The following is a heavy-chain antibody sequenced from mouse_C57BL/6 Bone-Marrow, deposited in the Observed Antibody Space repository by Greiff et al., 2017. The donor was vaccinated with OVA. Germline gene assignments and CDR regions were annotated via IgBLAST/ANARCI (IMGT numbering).Heavy chain of an antibody. D-gene: IGHD2-5*01. J-gene: IGHJ4*01. Sequence: VQLKQSGPELVKPGASVKISCKASGYSFTGYYMNWVKQSPEKSLEWIGEINPSTGGTTYNQKFKAKATLTVDKSSSTAYMQLKSLTSEDSAVYYCATYSNYGAMDYWGQGTSVTVSS. CDR3: ATYSNYGAMDY. V-gene: IGHV1-42*01. CDR2: INPSTGGT. CDR1: GYSFTGYY.